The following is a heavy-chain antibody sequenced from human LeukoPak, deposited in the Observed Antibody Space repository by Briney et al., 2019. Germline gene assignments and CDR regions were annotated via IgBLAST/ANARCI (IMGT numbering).Heavy chain of an antibody. CDR1: GFTFSSYS. CDR2: ISSSSSTI. J-gene: IGHJ4*02. Sequence: GGSLRLSCAASGFTFSSYSINGFRQAPGRGLEGVSYISSSSSTIYYADSVKGRFTISRDNAKNSLYLQMNSLRDEDTAVYYCARDYSSSDRKDYWGQGTLVTVSS. V-gene: IGHV3-48*02. D-gene: IGHD6-6*01. CDR3: ARDYSSSDRKDY.